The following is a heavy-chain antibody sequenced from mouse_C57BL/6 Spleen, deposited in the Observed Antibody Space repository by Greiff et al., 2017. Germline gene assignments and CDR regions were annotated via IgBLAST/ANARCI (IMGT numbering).Heavy chain of an antibody. V-gene: IGHV5-4*03. CDR3: ARGDYDGYYAMDY. CDR1: GFTFSSYA. J-gene: IGHJ4*01. CDR2: ISDGGSYT. Sequence: DVMLVESGGGLVKPGGSLKLSCAASGFTFSSYAMSWVRPTPEKRLEWVATISDGGSYTYYPDNVKGRFTISRDNAKNNLYLQMSHLKSEDTAMYYCARGDYDGYYAMDYWGQGTSVTVSS. D-gene: IGHD2-4*01.